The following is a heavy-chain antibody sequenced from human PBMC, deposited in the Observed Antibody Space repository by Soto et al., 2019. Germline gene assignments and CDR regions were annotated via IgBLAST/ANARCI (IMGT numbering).Heavy chain of an antibody. CDR3: ARVGSSGWSPDY. Sequence: SETLSLTCTVSGGSISGHYWIWIRQSPTKGLEWIGHIFYSGNTNYNPSLKSRVTLSADTSKNQFSLRLSSVTAADTAVYYCARVGSSGWSPDYWGQGILVTVSS. CDR1: GGSISGHY. V-gene: IGHV4-59*11. CDR2: IFYSGNT. D-gene: IGHD6-19*01. J-gene: IGHJ4*02.